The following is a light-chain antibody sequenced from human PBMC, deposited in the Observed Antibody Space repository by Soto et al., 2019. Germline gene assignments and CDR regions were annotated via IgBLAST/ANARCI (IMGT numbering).Light chain of an antibody. J-gene: IGKJ2*01. V-gene: IGKV3-15*01. CDR3: HQYNDWPPMYT. Sequence: EIAMTQSPATLSVSPGETATLSCRASQSVSRNVAWYQQKLGQAPRLLIYGASIRATGIPARFSGSGSGTEFTLPISSLQSEDLAVYHCHQYNDWPPMYTFGQGSKLEVK. CDR2: GAS. CDR1: QSVSRN.